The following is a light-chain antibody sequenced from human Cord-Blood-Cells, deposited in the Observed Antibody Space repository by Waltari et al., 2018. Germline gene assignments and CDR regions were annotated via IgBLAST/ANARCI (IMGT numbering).Light chain of an antibody. CDR3: QQYYSTPQT. Sequence: DIVMTQSPDSLAVSLGERATINCKSSQSVLYSSNNKNYLAWYQQKPVQPPKLLIYWASTRESGVPDRCSGSGSGTDFTLTISSLQAEDVAVYYCQQYYSTPQTFGQGTKVEIK. J-gene: IGKJ1*01. CDR2: WAS. CDR1: QSVLYSSNNKNY. V-gene: IGKV4-1*01.